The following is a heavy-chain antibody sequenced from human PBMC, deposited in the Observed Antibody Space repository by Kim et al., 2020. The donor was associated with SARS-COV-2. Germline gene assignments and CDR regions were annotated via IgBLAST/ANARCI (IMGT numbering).Heavy chain of an antibody. D-gene: IGHD3-9*01. CDR3: ASGANFDWLVEAV. J-gene: IGHJ3*01. CDR1: GGSISSYY. CDR2: IYYSGST. Sequence: SETLSLTCTVSGGSISSYYWSWIRQPPGKGLEWIGYIYYSGSTNYNPSLKSRVTISVDTSKNQFSLKLSSVTAADTAVYYCASGANFDWLVEAVWGQGTMVTVSS. V-gene: IGHV4-59*01.